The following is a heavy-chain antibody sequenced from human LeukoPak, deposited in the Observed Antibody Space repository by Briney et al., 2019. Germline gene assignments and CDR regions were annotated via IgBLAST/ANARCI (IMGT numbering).Heavy chain of an antibody. CDR1: GFAFNTYT. CDR2: ITSTSAYR. J-gene: IGHJ6*03. V-gene: IGHV3-21*01. Sequence: GGSLRLSCVGSGFAFNTYTITWVRQAPGKGLEWVSSITSTSAYRQYADSVRGRFTVSRDNTKNSLYLQMNSLGAEDTAVYHCARVTAGATTLNYYYYSMDVWGKGTTVTVSS. D-gene: IGHD1-26*01. CDR3: ARVTAGATTLNYYYYSMDV.